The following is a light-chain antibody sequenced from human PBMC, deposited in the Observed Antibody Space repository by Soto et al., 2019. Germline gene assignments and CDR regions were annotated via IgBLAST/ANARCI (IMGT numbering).Light chain of an antibody. Sequence: QSVLTQPPSASGTPGQRVTISCTGSSSNIGAGHDVHWYQQLPGTAPKLLIFDNSHRPSGVPDRFSGSKSGTSASLAITGLQAEDEADYYCQSYDSSLSGYVFGTGTKVTVL. V-gene: IGLV1-40*01. CDR2: DNS. CDR3: QSYDSSLSGYV. CDR1: SSNIGAGHD. J-gene: IGLJ1*01.